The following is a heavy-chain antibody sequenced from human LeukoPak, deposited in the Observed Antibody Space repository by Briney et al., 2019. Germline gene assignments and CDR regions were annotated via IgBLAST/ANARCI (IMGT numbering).Heavy chain of an antibody. CDR1: GFTFSSYE. Sequence: PGGSLSLSCAASGFTFSSYEMNWVRQAPGKGLEWVSYISSSGSTIYYADSVKGRFTISRDNAKNSLYLQMNSLRAEDTAVYYCVSSTSLELAYWGQGTLVTVSS. V-gene: IGHV3-48*03. CDR3: VSSTSLELAY. CDR2: ISSSGSTI. J-gene: IGHJ4*02. D-gene: IGHD2-2*01.